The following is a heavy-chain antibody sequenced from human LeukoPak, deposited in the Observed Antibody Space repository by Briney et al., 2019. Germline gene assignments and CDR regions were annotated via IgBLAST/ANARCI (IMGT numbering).Heavy chain of an antibody. D-gene: IGHD2-21*02. CDR2: IIPIFGIA. CDR3: ATYQPLLFYYGMDV. J-gene: IGHJ6*02. V-gene: IGHV1-69*04. Sequence: SVKVSCKASGGTFSSYAISWVRQAPGQGLEWMGRIIPIFGIANYAQKFQGRVTITADKSTSTAYMELSSLRSEDTAVCYCATYQPLLFYYGMDVWGQGTTVTVSS. CDR1: GGTFSSYA.